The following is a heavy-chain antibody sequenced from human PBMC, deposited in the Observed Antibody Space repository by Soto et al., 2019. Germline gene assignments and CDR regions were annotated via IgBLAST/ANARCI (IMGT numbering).Heavy chain of an antibody. J-gene: IGHJ6*02. V-gene: IGHV3-21*01. CDR3: TRDRSSFMRGRIRGPYGGLDV. D-gene: IGHD3-10*01. Sequence: QLVESGGGLVKPGGSLRVSCAASRFAFSSYSMHWVRQAPMKGLEWVASINSVASYVYYADSVEGRFTISRDNAKNSVYLLMNSLRAEYTAVYYCTRDRSSFMRGRIRGPYGGLDVWCQGTTVLVS. CDR1: RFAFSSYS. CDR2: INSVASYV.